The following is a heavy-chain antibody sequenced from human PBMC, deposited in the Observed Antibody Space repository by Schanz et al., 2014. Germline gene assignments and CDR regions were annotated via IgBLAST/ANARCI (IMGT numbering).Heavy chain of an antibody. V-gene: IGHV1-69*09. Sequence: QVQVIQSGPEVKKPGASVKVSCKASGDTLSSYGISWVRQAPGQGLEWMGRIIPNLGSANYAQKFQGRVTITADKSTSTVYMELSSLRSEDTAIYYCARGNTIFGVVILGWLDPWGQGTLVTVSS. CDR2: IIPNLGSA. J-gene: IGHJ5*02. CDR1: GDTLSSYG. CDR3: ARGNTIFGVVILGWLDP. D-gene: IGHD3-3*01.